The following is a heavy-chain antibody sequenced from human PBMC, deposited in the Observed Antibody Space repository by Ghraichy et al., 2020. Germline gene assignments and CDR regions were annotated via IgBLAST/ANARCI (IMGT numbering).Heavy chain of an antibody. J-gene: IGHJ4*02. CDR3: AGGYGSGSQEFDY. Sequence: GGSLRLSCAASGFTFDDYTMHWVRQAPGKGLEWVSLISWDGGSTYYADSVKGRFTISRDNSKNSLYLQMNSLRTEDTALYYCAGGYGSGSQEFDYWGQGTLVTVSS. CDR2: ISWDGGST. V-gene: IGHV3-43*01. CDR1: GFTFDDYT. D-gene: IGHD3-10*01.